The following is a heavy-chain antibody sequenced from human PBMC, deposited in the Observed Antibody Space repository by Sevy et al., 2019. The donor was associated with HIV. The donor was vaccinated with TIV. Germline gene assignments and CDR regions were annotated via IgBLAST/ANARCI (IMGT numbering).Heavy chain of an antibody. CDR1: GGTFSSYA. CDR3: ARDSPSYSSGLHY. Sequence: ASVKVSCKASGGTFSSYAISWVRQAPGQGLEWMGGIIPIFGTANYALKFQGRVTITADESTSTAYMELSSLRSEDTAVYYCARDSPSYSSGLHYWGQGTLVTVSS. V-gene: IGHV1-69*13. CDR2: IIPIFGTA. J-gene: IGHJ4*02. D-gene: IGHD6-19*01.